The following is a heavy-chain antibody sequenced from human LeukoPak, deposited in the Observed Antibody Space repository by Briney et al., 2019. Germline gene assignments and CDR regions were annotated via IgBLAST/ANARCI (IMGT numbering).Heavy chain of an antibody. CDR1: GASISSGNYF. J-gene: IGHJ4*02. CDR3: ARELRGQQWLVPTLGY. D-gene: IGHD6-19*01. V-gene: IGHV4-61*02. CDR2: IYTSGST. Sequence: SQTLSLTCTVFGASISSGNYFWSWIRQPAGKGLEWIGRIYTSGSTNYNPSLKTRVTISVDTSKNQFSLKLRSVTAADTAVYYCARELRGQQWLVPTLGYWGQGTLSPSPQ.